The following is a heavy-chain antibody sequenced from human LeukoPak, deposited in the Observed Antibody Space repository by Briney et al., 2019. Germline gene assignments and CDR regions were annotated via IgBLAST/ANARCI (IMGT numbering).Heavy chain of an antibody. CDR2: ITGSGCST. CDR1: GFTFSSFP. D-gene: IGHD2-8*01. V-gene: IGHV3-23*01. CDR3: AKDLAGCSDS. Sequence: GVSLRLSCAASGFTFSSFPMTWVRLAPGKGLEWVSTITGSGCSTYYAESVKGRFTISRDNSKNTLYLQMNSLRGEDTALYFCAKDLAGCSDSWGQGTLVTVSS. J-gene: IGHJ4*02.